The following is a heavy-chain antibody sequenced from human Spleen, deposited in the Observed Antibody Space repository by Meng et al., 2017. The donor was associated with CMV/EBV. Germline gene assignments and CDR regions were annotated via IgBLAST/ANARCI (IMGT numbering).Heavy chain of an antibody. CDR2: IIPILGIA. Sequence: ASGGPFSSYTLSLVRQAPGQGLEWMGRIIPILGIANYAQKFQGRVTITADKSTSTAYMELSSLRSEDTAVYYCARDPLYDSSGYYDYWGQGTLVTVSS. CDR1: GGPFSSYT. J-gene: IGHJ4*02. V-gene: IGHV1-69*04. D-gene: IGHD3-22*01. CDR3: ARDPLYDSSGYYDY.